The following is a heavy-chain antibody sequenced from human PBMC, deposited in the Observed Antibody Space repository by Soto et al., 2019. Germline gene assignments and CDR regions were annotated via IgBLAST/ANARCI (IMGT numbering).Heavy chain of an antibody. V-gene: IGHV3-21*01. J-gene: IGHJ5*02. CDR3: VRDLTYDFWSGYYNWFDP. D-gene: IGHD3-3*01. CDR1: GFTFSSYS. CDR2: ISSSSSYI. Sequence: LRLSCAASGFTFSSYSMNWVRQAPGKGLEWVSSISSSSSYIYYADSVKGRFTISRDNAKNSLYLQMNSLRAEDTAVYYCVRDLTYDFWSGYYNWFDPWGQGTLVTVSS.